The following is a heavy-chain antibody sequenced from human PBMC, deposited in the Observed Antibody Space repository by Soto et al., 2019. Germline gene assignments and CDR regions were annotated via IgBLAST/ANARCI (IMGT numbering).Heavy chain of an antibody. Sequence: GESLKISCKGSGYSFTSYWISWVRQMPGKGLEWMGRIDPSDSYTNYSPSFQGHVTISADKSISTAYLQWSSLKASDTAMYYCARQYSSSYAHYYGMDVWGQGTTVTVS. D-gene: IGHD6-6*01. V-gene: IGHV5-10-1*01. J-gene: IGHJ6*02. CDR2: IDPSDSYT. CDR3: ARQYSSSYAHYYGMDV. CDR1: GYSFTSYW.